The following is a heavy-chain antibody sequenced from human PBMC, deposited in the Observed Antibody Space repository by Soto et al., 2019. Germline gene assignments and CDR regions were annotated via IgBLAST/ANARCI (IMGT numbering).Heavy chain of an antibody. CDR1: GGSMSNYY. V-gene: IGHV4-59*01. CDR3: ARALRKANLDS. Sequence: QVQLQESGPGLVQPSETLSLTCTVSGGSMSNYYWSWIRQPPGKGLEWIGYIYYTENTNYNPSLTSRDTLSAXTSKNQFSLKLSSVTAADTAVYYCARALRKANLDSWGQGTLVTVSS. J-gene: IGHJ4*02. CDR2: IYYTENT.